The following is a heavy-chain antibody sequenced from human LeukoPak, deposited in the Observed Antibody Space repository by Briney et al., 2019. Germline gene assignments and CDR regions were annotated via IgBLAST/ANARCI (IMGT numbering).Heavy chain of an antibody. D-gene: IGHD6-19*01. CDR3: AKAPGYSSGWYSRY. Sequence: GGSLRLSCAASGFTFSSYAMSWVRQAPGKGLEWVSAISGSGGSTYYADSVKGRSTISRDNSKNTLYLQMNSLRAEDTAVYYCAKAPGYSSGWYSRYWGQGTLVTVSS. J-gene: IGHJ4*02. V-gene: IGHV3-23*01. CDR2: ISGSGGST. CDR1: GFTFSSYA.